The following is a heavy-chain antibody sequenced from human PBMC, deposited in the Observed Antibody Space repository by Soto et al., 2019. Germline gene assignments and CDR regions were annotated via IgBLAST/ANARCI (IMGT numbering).Heavy chain of an antibody. Sequence: GGSLRLSCAASGFMFSAYWMSWVRQAPGKGLEWVANIHGDGGKIYYVDSVKGRFTISRDNAKRSLYLQMNSLRAEDTAVYYCARDFYGGYTYGPGDYWGQGALVTVAS. J-gene: IGHJ4*02. CDR1: GFMFSAYW. CDR3: ARDFYGGYTYGPGDY. V-gene: IGHV3-7*01. CDR2: IHGDGGKI. D-gene: IGHD5-18*01.